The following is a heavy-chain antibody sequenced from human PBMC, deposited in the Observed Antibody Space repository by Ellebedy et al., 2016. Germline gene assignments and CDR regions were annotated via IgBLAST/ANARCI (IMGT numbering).Heavy chain of an antibody. D-gene: IGHD6-19*01. CDR1: GFTFTRHA. J-gene: IGHJ4*02. Sequence: GESLKISXAASGFTFTRHAMHWVRQAPGKGLEWVAVISYDGRNIYYAHSVEGRFTISRDNAKNSLYLQLNSLRDDDTAVYYCARDQPQWLESAFSHTLDYWGQGTLVTVSS. CDR2: ISYDGRNI. CDR3: ARDQPQWLESAFSHTLDY. V-gene: IGHV3-30*03.